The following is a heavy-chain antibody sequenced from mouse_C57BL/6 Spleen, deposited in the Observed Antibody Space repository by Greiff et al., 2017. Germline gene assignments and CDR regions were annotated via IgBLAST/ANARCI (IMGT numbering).Heavy chain of an antibody. CDR1: GYAFSSYW. Sequence: VQLQQSGAELVKPGASVKISCKASGYAFSSYWMNWVKQRPGKGLEWIGQIYPGDGDTNYSGKFKGKATLTADKSSSTAYMQLSSLTSEDSAVYFCARGSSYVFFDYWGQGTTLTVSS. CDR3: ARGSSYVFFDY. D-gene: IGHD1-1*01. J-gene: IGHJ2*01. CDR2: IYPGDGDT. V-gene: IGHV1-80*01.